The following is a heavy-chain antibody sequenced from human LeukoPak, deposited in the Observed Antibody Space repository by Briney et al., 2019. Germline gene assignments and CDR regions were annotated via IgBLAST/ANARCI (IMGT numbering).Heavy chain of an antibody. J-gene: IGHJ4*02. D-gene: IGHD6-13*01. V-gene: IGHV3-33*06. CDR3: AKILLSSSWYYFDY. Sequence: GRSLRLSCAASGFTFSTYDMHWVRQAPGKGLEWVAVIWYDGSEKYYADSVKGRFTISRDNSKNTLYLQMNSLRAEDTALYYCAKILLSSSWYYFDYWGQGTLVTVSS. CDR1: GFTFSTYD. CDR2: IWYDGSEK.